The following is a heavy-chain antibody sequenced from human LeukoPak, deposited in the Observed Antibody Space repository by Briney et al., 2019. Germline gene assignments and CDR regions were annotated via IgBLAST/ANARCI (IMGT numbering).Heavy chain of an antibody. J-gene: IGHJ4*02. CDR1: GGSIGSGSYY. V-gene: IGHV4-61*02. CDR3: ARDGTAAGTFDY. D-gene: IGHD6-13*01. CDR2: IYTSGST. Sequence: PSETLSLTCTVSGGSIGSGSYYWSWIRQPAGKALEWIGRIYTSGSTNYNPSLKSRVTISVDTSKNQFSLKLSSVTAADTAVYYCARDGTAAGTFDYWGQGTLVTVSS.